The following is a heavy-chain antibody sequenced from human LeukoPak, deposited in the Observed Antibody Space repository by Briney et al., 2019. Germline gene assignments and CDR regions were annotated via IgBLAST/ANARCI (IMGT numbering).Heavy chain of an antibody. J-gene: IGHJ4*02. CDR2: IIPILGIA. CDR3: ARSRSGSCSTL. V-gene: IGHV1-69*04. Sequence: SVKVSCKASGGTFSSYAISWVRQAPGQGLEWTGRIIPILGIANYAQKFQGRVTITADKSTSTAYMELSSLRSEDTAVYYCARSRSGSCSTLWGQGTLVTVSS. CDR1: GGTFSSYA. D-gene: IGHD2-15*01.